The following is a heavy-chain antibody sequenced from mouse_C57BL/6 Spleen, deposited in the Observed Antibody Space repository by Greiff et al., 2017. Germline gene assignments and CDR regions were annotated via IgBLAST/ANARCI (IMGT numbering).Heavy chain of an antibody. CDR2: IDPSDSYT. CDR3: AREGTTVVDYAMDY. Sequence: QVQLQQPGAELVKPGASVKLSCKASGYTFTSYWMQWVKQRPGQGLEWIGEIDPSDSYTNYNQQFKGKATLTVDTSSSTAYMQLSSLTSEDSAVYYCAREGTTVVDYAMDYWGQGTSVTVSS. J-gene: IGHJ4*01. D-gene: IGHD1-1*01. V-gene: IGHV1-50*01. CDR1: GYTFTSYW.